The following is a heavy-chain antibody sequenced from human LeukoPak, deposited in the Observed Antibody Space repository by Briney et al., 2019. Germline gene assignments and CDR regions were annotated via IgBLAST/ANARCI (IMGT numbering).Heavy chain of an antibody. Sequence: ASVKVSCKASGYTFTGYYMHWVRQAPGQGLEWMGRINPNSGGTNYAQKFQGRVTMTRDTSVSTAYMELSRLRSDDTAVYYCAREYSTSCFPNWGQGTLVTVSS. V-gene: IGHV1-2*06. D-gene: IGHD2-2*01. CDR1: GYTFTGYY. CDR2: INPNSGGT. CDR3: AREYSTSCFPN. J-gene: IGHJ4*02.